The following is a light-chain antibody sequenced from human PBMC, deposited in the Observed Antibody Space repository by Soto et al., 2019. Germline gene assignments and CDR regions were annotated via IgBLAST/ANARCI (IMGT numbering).Light chain of an antibody. J-gene: IGKJ1*01. Sequence: DIQMTQSPSSLSASVGDRVTITCQASQDISNYLNWYQQKPGKAPKLLIYDASNLETGVPSRFSGSGSGTDFTFTISSLQPEDIATYYCQQLNSYPQTFGQGTKVEIK. CDR1: QDISNY. CDR2: DAS. CDR3: QQLNSYPQT. V-gene: IGKV1-33*01.